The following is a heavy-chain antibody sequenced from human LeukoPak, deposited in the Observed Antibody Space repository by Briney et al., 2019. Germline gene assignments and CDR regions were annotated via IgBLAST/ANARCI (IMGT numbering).Heavy chain of an antibody. J-gene: IGHJ3*02. V-gene: IGHV3-11*04. D-gene: IGHD4-17*01. CDR3: ARDRGGYGDSHAFDI. CDR1: GFTFSDYY. Sequence: GSLRLSCAASGFTFSDYYMSWIRQAPGKGLEWVSYISYSGDTKYYADSVKGRFTVSRDNAKKSLYLQMNSLRAEDTAVYYCARDRGGYGDSHAFDIWGQGTMVTVSS. CDR2: ISYSGDTK.